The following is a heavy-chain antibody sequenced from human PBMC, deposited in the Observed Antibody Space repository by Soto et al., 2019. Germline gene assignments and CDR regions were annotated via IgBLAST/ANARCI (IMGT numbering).Heavy chain of an antibody. CDR1: GFTFSSYA. J-gene: IGHJ4*02. Sequence: GGSLRLSCAASGFTFSSYAMSWARQAPGKGLEWVSSIGVSSDAYYADSVKGRFTISRDNSRNTLYLQMNSLRAEDTALYYCAKNYSFDSWGQGTLVTAPQ. CDR3: AKNYSFDS. CDR2: IGVSSDA. V-gene: IGHV3-23*01.